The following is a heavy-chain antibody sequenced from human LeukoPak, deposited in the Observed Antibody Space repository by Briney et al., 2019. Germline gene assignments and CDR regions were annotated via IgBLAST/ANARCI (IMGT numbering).Heavy chain of an antibody. CDR2: SSAYNGNT. V-gene: IGHV1-18*01. CDR3: TRDLGVDTTMIFFDY. D-gene: IGHD5-18*01. CDR1: GYTFSSFG. J-gene: IGHJ4*02. Sequence: ASVKVSCKASGYTFSSFGISWVRQAPGQGLEWMGWSSAYNGNTNYAQKFQGRVTMTTDTSTSTAYMEVRSLRSDDTAVYYCTRDLGVDTTMIFFDYWGQGSLVTVSS.